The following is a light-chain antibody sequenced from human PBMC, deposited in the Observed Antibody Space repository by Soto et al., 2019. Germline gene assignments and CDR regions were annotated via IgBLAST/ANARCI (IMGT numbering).Light chain of an antibody. Sequence: DIQMTQSPSTLSASVGDRVTITCRASQSISSWLAWYQQKPGKAPKLLIYKASSLESGVPSRFSGRGSGTEFTLTISRLQPDDFATYYCQQYNSYPSFGGGTKVAIK. J-gene: IGKJ4*02. CDR2: KAS. CDR1: QSISSW. CDR3: QQYNSYPS. V-gene: IGKV1-5*03.